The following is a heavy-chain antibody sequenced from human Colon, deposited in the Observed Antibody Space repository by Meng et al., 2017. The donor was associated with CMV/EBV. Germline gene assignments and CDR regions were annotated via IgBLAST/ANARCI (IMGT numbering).Heavy chain of an antibody. CDR3: ARDLTNKWFYY. J-gene: IGHJ4*02. CDR2: MYFSGIA. CDR1: RAHYSGCSHS. Sequence: LVERGPGRVRPARTLSLTFTASRAHYSGCSHSWAWFRHPPGKRLAWIGSMYFSGIADYNPSLKSRVTISLRAPQKQFSLRLTSVTAADSAVYFCARDLTNKWFYYWGQGTLVTVSS. D-gene: IGHD1-26*01. V-gene: IGHV4-39*07.